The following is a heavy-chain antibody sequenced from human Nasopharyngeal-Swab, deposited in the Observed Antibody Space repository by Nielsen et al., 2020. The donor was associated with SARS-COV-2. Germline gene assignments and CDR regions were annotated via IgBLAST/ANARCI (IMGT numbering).Heavy chain of an antibody. V-gene: IGHV5-51*01. J-gene: IGHJ5*02. CDR3: ARRAARDGYNYEVDP. CDR1: GYSFFNHW. D-gene: IGHD5-24*01. Sequence: GESLKISCMASGYSFFNHWIGWVRQKPGKGLEWMGMVYPGNSEVAYSPSFQGQVTISADKYSNTAYLHWRSLRASDTAIYFCARRAARDGYNYEVDPWGQGTLVTVSS. CDR2: VYPGNSEV.